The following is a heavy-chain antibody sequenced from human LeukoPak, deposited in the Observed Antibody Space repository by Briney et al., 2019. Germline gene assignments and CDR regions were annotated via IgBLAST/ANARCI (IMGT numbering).Heavy chain of an antibody. CDR3: ARGLFGSSYSSGWYLMGY. V-gene: IGHV3-64*01. Sequence: GGSLRLSCAASGFTFSSYGMHWVRQAPGKGLEPVSSISSNGGNTYYANSVKGRFTISRDNSKNPLYLQMGSLRAEDTAVYYCARGLFGSSYSSGWYLMGYWGQRTLVPVSP. J-gene: IGHJ4*02. CDR2: ISSNGGNT. D-gene: IGHD6-19*01. CDR1: GFTFSSYG.